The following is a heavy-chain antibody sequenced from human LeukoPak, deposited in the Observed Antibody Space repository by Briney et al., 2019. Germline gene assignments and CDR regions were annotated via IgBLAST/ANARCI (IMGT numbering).Heavy chain of an antibody. Sequence: ASVKVPCKASGGTFSSYAISWVRQAPGQGLEWMGGIIPIFGTANYAQKFQGRVTITADESTSTAYMELSSLRSEDTAVYYCAVPRDYYDSSGYFFDYWGQGTLVTVSS. D-gene: IGHD3-22*01. J-gene: IGHJ4*02. V-gene: IGHV1-69*01. CDR3: AVPRDYYDSSGYFFDY. CDR1: GGTFSSYA. CDR2: IIPIFGTA.